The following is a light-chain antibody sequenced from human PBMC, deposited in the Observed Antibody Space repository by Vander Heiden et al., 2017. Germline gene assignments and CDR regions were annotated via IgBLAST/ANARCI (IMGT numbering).Light chain of an antibody. CDR3: QQFSIYPRT. V-gene: IGKV1-13*02. CDR2: DAT. Sequence: ALQFTQSPSSLSTSVGARVPITCRATQGITSALAWYQQKPGKRPELLIYDATSLETGVPVRFSGSGSGTDFTLTISSLQPEDAATYFCQQFSIYPRTFGQGTKLEIK. J-gene: IGKJ2*01. CDR1: QGITSA.